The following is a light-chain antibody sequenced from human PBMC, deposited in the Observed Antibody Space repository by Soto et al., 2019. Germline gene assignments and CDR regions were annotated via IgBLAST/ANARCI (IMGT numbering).Light chain of an antibody. CDR1: QSVSNSF. CDR2: GAS. Sequence: EIVLTQSPGTLSLSPGERATLSCRASQSVSNSFLAWYQQKPGQAPRLLIYGASSRATGIADRFSGSGSGTDFTLTITRLEPEDFAVYYCQQYGSSPRTFGGGTTVEIK. V-gene: IGKV3-20*01. J-gene: IGKJ4*01. CDR3: QQYGSSPRT.